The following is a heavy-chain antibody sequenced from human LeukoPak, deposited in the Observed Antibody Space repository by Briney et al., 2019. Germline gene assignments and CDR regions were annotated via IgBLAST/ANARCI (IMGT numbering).Heavy chain of an antibody. V-gene: IGHV4-34*01. CDR2: INHSGST. D-gene: IGHD4-17*01. CDR1: GGSFSGYY. J-gene: IGHJ4*02. Sequence: SETLSLTCAVYGGSFSGYYWSWIRQPPGKGLEWIGEINHSGSTNYNPSLKSRVTISVDMSKNQFSLKLSSVTAADTAVYYCARRGMTTVTTRRLGFDYWGQGTLVTVSS. CDR3: ARRGMTTVTTRRLGFDY.